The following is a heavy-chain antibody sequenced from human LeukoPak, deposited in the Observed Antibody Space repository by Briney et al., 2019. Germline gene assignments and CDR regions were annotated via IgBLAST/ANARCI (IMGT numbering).Heavy chain of an antibody. CDR3: ARGYPYGDYVDYYYYGTDV. CDR2: INHSGST. Sequence: SETLSLTCAVYGGSFSGYYWSWIRQPPGKGLEWIGEINHSGSTNYNPSLKSRVTISVDTSKNQFSLKLSSVTAADTAVYYCARGYPYGDYVDYYYYGTDVWGQGTTVTVSS. J-gene: IGHJ6*02. CDR1: GGSFSGYY. V-gene: IGHV4-34*01. D-gene: IGHD4-17*01.